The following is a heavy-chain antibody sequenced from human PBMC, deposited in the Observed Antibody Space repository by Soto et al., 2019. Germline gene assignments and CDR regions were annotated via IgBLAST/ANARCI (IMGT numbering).Heavy chain of an antibody. CDR1: GFTFSSYG. Sequence: GGSLRLSCAASGFTFSSYGMHWVRQAPGKGLEWVAVISYDGSNKYYADSGKGRLTISRDNSKNTLYLQMISLRAEDTAVYYCAKVRYVTQDYYYYGMDVWGQGTTVTVSS. V-gene: IGHV3-30*18. D-gene: IGHD3-16*01. CDR3: AKVRYVTQDYYYYGMDV. CDR2: ISYDGSNK. J-gene: IGHJ6*02.